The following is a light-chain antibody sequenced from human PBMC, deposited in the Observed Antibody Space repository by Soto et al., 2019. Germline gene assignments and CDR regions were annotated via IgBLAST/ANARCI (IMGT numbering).Light chain of an antibody. CDR1: QRVSTF. Sequence: EIVLTQSPGTLSLSPGDRATLSCRASQRVSTFLAWYQQRPGQAPRLLIFDASNRATGIPVRFSVSGSGTDFTLTISSLKNEDFASYYCLQHNSYTFTFGQGTKVDI. CDR3: LQHNSYTFT. V-gene: IGKV3-11*01. CDR2: DAS. J-gene: IGKJ2*01.